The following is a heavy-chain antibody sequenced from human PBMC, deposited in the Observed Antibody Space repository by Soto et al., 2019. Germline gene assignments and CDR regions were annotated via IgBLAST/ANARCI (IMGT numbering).Heavy chain of an antibody. D-gene: IGHD2-2*01. V-gene: IGHV4-34*01. CDR3: ASSGPAVVTGFYYPDMGV. CDR1: GGSLSGYY. CDR2: INHSGNT. J-gene: IGHJ6*02. Sequence: SETLSLTCSLYGGSLSGYYWSWIRQPPGKGLEWIGEINHSGNTNYNPSLKSRVTISVDTSNNQFSLKLNSVTAEDTAVYYCASSGPAVVTGFYYPDMGVWGQGTTVTVSS.